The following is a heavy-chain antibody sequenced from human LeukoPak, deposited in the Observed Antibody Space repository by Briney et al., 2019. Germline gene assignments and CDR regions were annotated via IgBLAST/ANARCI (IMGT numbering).Heavy chain of an antibody. CDR2: ISGSGGST. CDR3: AKSSSSWYVAIDY. V-gene: IGHV3-23*01. CDR1: GFTFSSYA. D-gene: IGHD6-13*01. J-gene: IGHJ4*02. Sequence: GGSLRLSRAASGFTFSSYAMSWVRQAPGKGLEWVSAISGSGGSTYYADSVKGRFTISRDNSKNTLYLQMNSLRAEDTAVYYCAKSSSSWYVAIDYWGQGTLVTVSS.